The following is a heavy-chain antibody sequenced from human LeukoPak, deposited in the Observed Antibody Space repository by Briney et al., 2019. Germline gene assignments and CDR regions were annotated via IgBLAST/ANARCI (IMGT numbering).Heavy chain of an antibody. Sequence: GGSLRLSCVVSGFTFSSYWMTWVRQTPGKGLEWVSAISGSGGSVANTYYADSVKGRFTISRDDSKNILFLQMNNLRAEDTAVYYCAKRNKNFWNTYPDYWGQGTLVTVSS. CDR3: AKRNKNFWNTYPDY. CDR1: GFTFSSYW. V-gene: IGHV3-23*01. CDR2: ISGSGGSVANT. D-gene: IGHD3-3*01. J-gene: IGHJ4*02.